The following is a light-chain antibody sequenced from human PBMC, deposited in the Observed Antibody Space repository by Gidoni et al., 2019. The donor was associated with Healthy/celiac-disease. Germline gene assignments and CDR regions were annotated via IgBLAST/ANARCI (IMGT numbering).Light chain of an antibody. J-gene: IGKJ4*01. Sequence: ELVMMQPPATLSVSPGERATLSCRASQSVSSNLAWYQQKPGQAPRLLIYGASTRATGIPARFSGSGSGTEFTLIISSLQSEDFAVYYCQQYDDWPPAFGGGTKVDIK. CDR1: QSVSSN. CDR3: QQYDDWPPA. V-gene: IGKV3-15*01. CDR2: GAS.